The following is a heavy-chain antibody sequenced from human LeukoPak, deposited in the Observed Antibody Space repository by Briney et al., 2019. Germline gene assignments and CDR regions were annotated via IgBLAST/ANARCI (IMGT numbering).Heavy chain of an antibody. Sequence: GGSLRLSCAASGITFTDHYMNWIRQAPGKGLQWLSYISTSGRTIAYADSVKGRFTISRDNAKNSLYLQMNSLRADDTAVYYCARTKSEPTYGQHHGLDNWGQGTLVTVSS. V-gene: IGHV3-11*01. CDR2: ISTSGRTI. D-gene: IGHD3-10*01. CDR3: ARTKSEPTYGQHHGLDN. J-gene: IGHJ4*02. CDR1: GITFTDHY.